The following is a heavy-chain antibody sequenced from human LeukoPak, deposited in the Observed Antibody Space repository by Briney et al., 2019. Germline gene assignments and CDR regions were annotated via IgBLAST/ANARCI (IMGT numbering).Heavy chain of an antibody. J-gene: IGHJ5*02. CDR1: GGSISSYY. D-gene: IGHD3-3*01. CDR3: ARGGDLTYYDFWSGYSTFDP. Sequence: PSETLSLTCTVSGGSISSYYWSWIRQPPGKGLEWIGYIYYSGSTNYNPSLKSRVTISVDTSKNQFSLKLSSVTAADTVVYYCARGGDLTYYDFWSGYSTFDPWGQGTLVTVSS. CDR2: IYYSGST. V-gene: IGHV4-59*08.